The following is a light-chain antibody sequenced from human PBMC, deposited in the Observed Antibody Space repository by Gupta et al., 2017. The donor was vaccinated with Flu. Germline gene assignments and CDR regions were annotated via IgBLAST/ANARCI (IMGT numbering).Light chain of an antibody. Sequence: DIQLTQSPSFLSASVGDRVTITCRASQGISSYLAWYQQKPGKAPKLLIYAASTLQRGVKSMFSGTGYGTECTLTMSSLHTKDLPTYYCQLLYSEPEGYTFGHGTKVDIK. CDR1: QGISSY. V-gene: IGKV1-9*01. J-gene: IGKJ3*01. CDR2: AAS. CDR3: QLLYSEPEGYT.